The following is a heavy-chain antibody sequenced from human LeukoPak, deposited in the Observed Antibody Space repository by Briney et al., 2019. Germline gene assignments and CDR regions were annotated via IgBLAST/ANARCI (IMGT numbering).Heavy chain of an antibody. CDR2: ISSSSSYI. CDR1: GFTFSSYS. D-gene: IGHD6-19*01. CDR3: ANIDSSGWYISP. J-gene: IGHJ5*02. Sequence: GGSLRLSCAASGFTFSSYSMNWVRQAPGKGLEWVSSISSSSSYIYYADSVKGRFTISRDNAKNSLYLQMNSLRAEDTAVYYCANIDSSGWYISPWGQGTLVTVSS. V-gene: IGHV3-21*01.